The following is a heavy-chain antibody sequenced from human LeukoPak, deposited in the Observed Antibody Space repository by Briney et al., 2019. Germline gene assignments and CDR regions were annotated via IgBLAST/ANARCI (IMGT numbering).Heavy chain of an antibody. D-gene: IGHD3-22*01. Sequence: GGSLRLSCAASGFTFSDYYMSWIRQAPGKGLEWVLYISSSGSTIYYADSVKGRFTISRDNAKNSLYLQMNSLRAEDTAVYYCAREAYYYDSSGSGYWGQGTLVTVSS. J-gene: IGHJ4*02. V-gene: IGHV3-11*01. CDR3: AREAYYYDSSGSGY. CDR1: GFTFSDYY. CDR2: ISSSGSTI.